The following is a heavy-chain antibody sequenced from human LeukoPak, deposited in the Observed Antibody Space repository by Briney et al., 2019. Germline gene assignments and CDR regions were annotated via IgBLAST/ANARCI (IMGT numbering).Heavy chain of an antibody. CDR2: INPNSGGT. D-gene: IGHD1-14*01. V-gene: IGHV1-2*02. J-gene: IGHJ3*02. CDR3: AREGAGYDAFDI. CDR1: GYTFTSYY. Sequence: ASVKVSCKASGYTFTSYYMHWVRQAPGQGLEWMGWINPNSGGTNYAQKFQGRVTMTRDTSISTAYMELSRLRSDDTAVYYCAREGAGYDAFDIWGQGTMVTVSS.